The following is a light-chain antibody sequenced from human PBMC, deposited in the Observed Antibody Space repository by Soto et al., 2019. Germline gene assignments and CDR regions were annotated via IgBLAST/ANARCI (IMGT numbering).Light chain of an antibody. CDR3: QSYDNSLSVHVV. CDR1: SSNIGAGYD. CDR2: VNG. J-gene: IGLJ2*01. V-gene: IGLV1-40*01. Sequence: QSVLTQPPSVSEAPGQRVTISCTGTSSNIGAGYDVHWYQQVPGTSPKLLIFVNGNRPSGVPDRFSGSKSGTSASLAITGLQAEDEADYYCQSYDNSLSVHVVFGGGTKLTVL.